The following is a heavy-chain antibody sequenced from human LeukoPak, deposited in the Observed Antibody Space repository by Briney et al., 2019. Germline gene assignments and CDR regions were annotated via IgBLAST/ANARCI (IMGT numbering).Heavy chain of an antibody. CDR1: GYSFTNYW. V-gene: IGHV5-51*01. J-gene: IGHJ5*02. D-gene: IGHD3-10*01. CDR3: ARHHMNYCGSGGPFDP. Sequence: GEPLKISCKGSGYSFTNYWIGWVRQMPGKRLEWMGIIYPGDSHTRYSPSFQGQVTISADKSISTAYLQWSSLEASDTAMYYCARHHMNYCGSGGPFDPWGQRTLVTVSS. CDR2: IYPGDSHT.